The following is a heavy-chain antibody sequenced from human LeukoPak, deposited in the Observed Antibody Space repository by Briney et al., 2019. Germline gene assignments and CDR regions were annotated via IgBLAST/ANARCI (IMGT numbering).Heavy chain of an antibody. J-gene: IGHJ4*02. D-gene: IGHD2-2*01. CDR3: ASLCSSTSCYRGSLDY. V-gene: IGHV3-23*01. CDR2: ISGSGGST. CDR1: GFTFSSYA. Sequence: GGSLRLSCAASGFTFSSYAMSWVRQAPGKGLEWVSAISGSGGSTYYADSVKGRFTISRDNSKNTLYLQMNSLRAEDTAVYYCASLCSSTSCYRGSLDYWGQGTLVTVSS.